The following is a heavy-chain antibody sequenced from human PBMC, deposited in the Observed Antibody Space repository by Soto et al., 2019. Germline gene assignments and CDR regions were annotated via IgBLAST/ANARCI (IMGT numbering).Heavy chain of an antibody. D-gene: IGHD1-26*01. CDR2: ISYDGSNK. CDR1: GFTFSSYA. V-gene: IGHV3-30-3*01. CDR3: ARESSGSYSPDDAFDI. Sequence: GGSLRLSCAASGFTFSSYAMHWVRQAPGKGLEWVAVISYDGSNKYYADSVKGRFTISRDNSKNTLYLQMNSLRAEDTAVYYCARESSGSYSPDDAFDIWGQVTMVTVSS. J-gene: IGHJ3*02.